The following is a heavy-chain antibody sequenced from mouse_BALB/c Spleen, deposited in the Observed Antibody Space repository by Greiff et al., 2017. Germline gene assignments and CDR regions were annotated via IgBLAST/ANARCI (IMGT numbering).Heavy chain of an antibody. CDR3: AREGDGNYVGDY. D-gene: IGHD2-1*01. CDR1: GFSLTSYG. V-gene: IGHV2-9*02. J-gene: IGHJ4*01. CDR2: IWAGGST. Sequence: VKVVESGPGLVAPSQSLSITCTVSGFSLTSYGVHWVRQPPGKGLEWLGVIWAGGSTNYNSALMSRLSISKDNSKSQVFLKMNSLETDDTAMYYCAREGDGNYVGDYWGQGTSVTVSS.